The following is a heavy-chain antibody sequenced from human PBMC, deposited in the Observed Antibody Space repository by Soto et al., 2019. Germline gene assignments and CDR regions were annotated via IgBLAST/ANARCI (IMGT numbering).Heavy chain of an antibody. D-gene: IGHD2-2*01. V-gene: IGHV3-48*03. J-gene: IGHJ6*02. CDR1: GFTFSSYE. CDR3: ARGNIVVVPALVYYGMDV. CDR2: ISSSGSTI. Sequence: SLRLSCAASGFTFSSYEMNWVRQAPGKGLEWVSYISSSGSTIYYADSVKGRFTISRDNAKNSLYLQMNSLRAEDTAVYYCARGNIVVVPALVYYGMDVWGQGTTVTVSS.